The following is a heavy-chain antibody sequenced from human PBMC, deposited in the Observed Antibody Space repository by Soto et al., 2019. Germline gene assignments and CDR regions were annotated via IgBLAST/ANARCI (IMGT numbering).Heavy chain of an antibody. D-gene: IGHD5-12*01. CDR1: GYTFTSYD. V-gene: IGHV1-8*01. CDR2: MNPYSGKT. Sequence: QVQLVQSGAEVKKPGASVKVSCEASGYTFTSYDLNWVRQATGQGPAWMGWMNPYSGKTGYAQKFQGRVPMTRNTSIATAYMDLSSLRFDDTAMYYCARGRPRSAEYCQHWGQGTLGTVSS. CDR3: ARGRPRSAEYCQH. J-gene: IGHJ1*01.